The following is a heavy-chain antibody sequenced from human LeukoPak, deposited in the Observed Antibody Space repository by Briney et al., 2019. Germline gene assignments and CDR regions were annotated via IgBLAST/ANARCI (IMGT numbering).Heavy chain of an antibody. CDR1: GFTVSNYA. Sequence: GGSLRLSCAASGFTVSNYAITWVRQAPGKGLEWVSGISGRGDSTYCADSVKGRFTISRDNSKNTVYMQMNSLRAEDTALYYCAKTYYYGSGTFSFDHWGQGTLVTVSS. D-gene: IGHD3-10*01. CDR2: ISGRGDST. J-gene: IGHJ4*02. CDR3: AKTYYYGSGTFSFDH. V-gene: IGHV3-23*01.